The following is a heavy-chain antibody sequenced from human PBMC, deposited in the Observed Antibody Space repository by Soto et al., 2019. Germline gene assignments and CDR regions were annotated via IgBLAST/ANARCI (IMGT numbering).Heavy chain of an antibody. J-gene: IGHJ6*02. CDR2: VSASGAST. D-gene: IGHD3-10*01. CDR3: AKLLYGYSYYAMDA. Sequence: GGSLRLSCAASGLTFSGNAMSWVRQAPGKGLEWVSAVSASGASTYNADSVKGRFTISRDNSKNTLYLQMNSLRVEDTAIYYCAKLLYGYSYYAMDAWGQGTTVTASS. CDR1: GLTFSGNA. V-gene: IGHV3-23*01.